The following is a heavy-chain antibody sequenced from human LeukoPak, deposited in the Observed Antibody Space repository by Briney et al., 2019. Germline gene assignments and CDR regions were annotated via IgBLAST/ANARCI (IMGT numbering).Heavy chain of an antibody. Sequence: ASVKVSCKASGYTFTNFYMHWVRQAPGQGLEWMGIINPSGGSTSYAQKFQGRVTMTSDTSTSTVYMQLSSLRSEDTAVYYCARDGRDSSGYFSEVYFQHWGQGSLVTVSS. J-gene: IGHJ1*01. V-gene: IGHV1-46*01. D-gene: IGHD3-22*01. CDR1: GYTFTNFY. CDR3: ARDGRDSSGYFSEVYFQH. CDR2: INPSGGST.